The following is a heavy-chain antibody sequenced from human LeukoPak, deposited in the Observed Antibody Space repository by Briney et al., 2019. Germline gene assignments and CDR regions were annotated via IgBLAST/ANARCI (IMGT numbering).Heavy chain of an antibody. V-gene: IGHV4-59*01. D-gene: IGHD3-16*01. CDR3: ARHRFGHLFDY. CDR2: VYHTGRT. Sequence: SETVSPTCSASGDSISGYYWSWIQQPPGKGLEWIGYVYHTGRTHYSPSLKSRVTVSLDTSRNQVSLILSSVTAADTAVYYCARHRFGHLFDYWGQGTLVFVSS. CDR1: GDSISGYY. J-gene: IGHJ4*02.